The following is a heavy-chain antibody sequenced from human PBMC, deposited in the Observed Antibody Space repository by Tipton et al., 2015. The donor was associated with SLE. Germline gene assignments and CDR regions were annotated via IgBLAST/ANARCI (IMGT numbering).Heavy chain of an antibody. Sequence: TLPLTCSVSGDSMNNYYWSWIRQPAGMPLEWIGRIYKTGITNYNPSLKGRLSMSVDTSKAHFSLNLNSVTAADTAIYYCAREKENTGWFWLNAFDVWGRGTLVTVST. CDR1: GDSMNNYY. J-gene: IGHJ3*01. V-gene: IGHV4-4*07. CDR2: IYKTGIT. CDR3: AREKENTGWFWLNAFDV. D-gene: IGHD6-19*01.